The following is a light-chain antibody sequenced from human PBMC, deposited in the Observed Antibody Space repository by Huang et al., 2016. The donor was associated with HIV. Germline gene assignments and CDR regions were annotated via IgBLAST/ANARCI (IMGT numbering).Light chain of an antibody. Sequence: DIQMTQSPSSLSASVGDRVTITCRASQSIDSYLNWYQQKPGKAPKLLIYAASTLRSGVPSRFSGSGSGTDFTLTVSSLQPEEFATYYCQQSYSNPRTFGQGTRVEIK. CDR2: AAS. CDR1: QSIDSY. V-gene: IGKV1-39*01. CDR3: QQSYSNPRT. J-gene: IGKJ1*01.